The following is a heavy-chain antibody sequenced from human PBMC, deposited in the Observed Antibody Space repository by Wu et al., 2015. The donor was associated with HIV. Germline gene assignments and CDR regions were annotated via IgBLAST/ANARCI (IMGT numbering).Heavy chain of an antibody. J-gene: IGHJ6*02. D-gene: IGHD3-9*01. CDR1: GGTFSSYA. V-gene: IGHV1-69*05. CDR2: IIPIFGTA. CDR3: ARAMRYYDILTGYYISDGMDV. Sequence: QVQLVQSGAEVKKPGSSVKVSCKASGGTFSSYAISWVRQAPGQGLEWMGGIIPIFGTANYAQKFQGRVTITTDESTSTAYMELSSLRSEDTAVYYCARAMRYYDILTGYYISDGMDVWGQGTTVTVSS.